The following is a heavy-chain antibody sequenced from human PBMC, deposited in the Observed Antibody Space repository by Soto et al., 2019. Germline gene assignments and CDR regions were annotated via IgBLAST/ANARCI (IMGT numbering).Heavy chain of an antibody. CDR1: GFTFSSYG. CDR3: ARDGPYSSGWNDAFDI. V-gene: IGHV3-33*01. J-gene: IGHJ3*02. D-gene: IGHD6-19*01. CDR2: IWYDGSNK. Sequence: GGSLRLSCAASGFTFSSYGMHWVRQAPGKGLEWVAVIWYDGSNKYYADSVKGRFTISRDNSKNTLYLQMNSLRAEDTAVYYCARDGPYSSGWNDAFDIWGQGTMVTVS.